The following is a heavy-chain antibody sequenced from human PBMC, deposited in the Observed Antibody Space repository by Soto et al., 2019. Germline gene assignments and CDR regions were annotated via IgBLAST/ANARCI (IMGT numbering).Heavy chain of an antibody. CDR2: VYWHDDK. V-gene: IGHV2-5*01. CDR1: GFSLSTGGVA. Sequence: QITLEESAPTLVRPTQTLTLSCIFSGFSLSTGGVAVGWISQPPGKALEWLALVYWHDDKLYSPSLKTRITVTTDTPKNQVVLTMTNVDPVDTATYYCAYMFRYLDTLDVWGRGTTVTVSS. J-gene: IGHJ6*01. CDR3: AYMFRYLDTLDV. D-gene: IGHD3-9*01.